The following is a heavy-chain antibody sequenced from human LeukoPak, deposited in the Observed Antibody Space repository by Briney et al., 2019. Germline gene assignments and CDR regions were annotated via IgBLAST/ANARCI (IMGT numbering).Heavy chain of an antibody. D-gene: IGHD1-7*01. V-gene: IGHV4-4*09. J-gene: IGHJ4*02. Sequence: PSETLSLTCTVSNGSISSYHWSWVRQPPGKGLEWIGYILTSGTTNYNPSLKSRLTISVDTSKNQFTLKLSSVTAADTAVYYCARLRVSGNYPYYFDYWGQGTLVTVSS. CDR3: ARLRVSGNYPYYFDY. CDR1: NGSISSYH. CDR2: ILTSGTT.